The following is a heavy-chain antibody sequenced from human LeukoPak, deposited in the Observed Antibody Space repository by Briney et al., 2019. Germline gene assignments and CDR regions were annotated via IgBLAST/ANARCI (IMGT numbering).Heavy chain of an antibody. CDR2: IYHSGST. J-gene: IGHJ4*02. D-gene: IGHD2-2*01. CDR1: GASIRSYY. CDR3: ARAGQVVPAATGYFDY. V-gene: IGHV4-30-2*01. Sequence: SETLSLTCSVSGASIRSYYWSWIRQPPGKGLEWIGYIYHSGSTYYNPSLKSRVTISVDGSKNQFSLKLSSVTAADTAVYYCARAGQVVPAATGYFDYWGQGTLVTVSS.